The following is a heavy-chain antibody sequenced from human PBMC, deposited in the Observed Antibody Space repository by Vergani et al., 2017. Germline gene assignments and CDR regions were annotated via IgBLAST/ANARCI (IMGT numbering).Heavy chain of an antibody. J-gene: IGHJ5*02. CDR1: GFTFDDYA. CDR2: ISWNSGSI. V-gene: IGHV3-9*01. CDR3: AKDNGGSYSAWFDP. Sequence: EVQLVESGGGLVQPGRSLRLSCAASGFTFDDYAMHWVRQAPGKGREWVSGISWNSGSIGYADSVKGRFTISRDNAKNSLYLQMNSLRAEDTALYYCAKDNGGSYSAWFDPWWQGTLVTVSS. D-gene: IGHD1-26*01.